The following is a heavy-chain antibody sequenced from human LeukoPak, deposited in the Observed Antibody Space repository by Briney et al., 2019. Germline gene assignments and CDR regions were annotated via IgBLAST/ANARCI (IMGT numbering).Heavy chain of an antibody. V-gene: IGHV3-23*01. Sequence: GGSLRLSCVASGFRFSDFAMSWVRQAPGKGLGWVSGISDSGRATYYTDSVKGRCTISRDNSKNTVNLQLNNVRAEDTALYFCARHDSFIPFWGQGMQVTASS. J-gene: IGHJ4*02. CDR1: GFRFSDFA. CDR2: ISDSGRAT. D-gene: IGHD5-18*01. CDR3: ARHDSFIPF.